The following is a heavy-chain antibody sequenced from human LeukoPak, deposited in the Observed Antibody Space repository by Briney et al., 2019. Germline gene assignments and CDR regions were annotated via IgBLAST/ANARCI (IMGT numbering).Heavy chain of an antibody. CDR2: IYYSGST. J-gene: IGHJ4*02. D-gene: IGHD3-9*01. Sequence: SETLSLTCIVSGGPISSYYWSWIRQPPGKGLEWIGYIYYSGSTNYNPSLKSRVTISVDTSKNQFSLKLSSVTAADTAVYYCARDHYDILTGYYPYFDYWGQGTLVTVSS. CDR1: GGPISSYY. CDR3: ARDHYDILTGYYPYFDY. V-gene: IGHV4-59*01.